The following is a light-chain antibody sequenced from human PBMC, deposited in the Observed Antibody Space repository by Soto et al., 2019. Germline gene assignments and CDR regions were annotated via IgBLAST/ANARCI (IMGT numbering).Light chain of an antibody. CDR2: DAS. Sequence: EIVLTQSPATLSLSPGERATLSCRASQSVSSYLAWYQQKPGQAPRLLIYDASNRATGIPARFSGSGSGTDFTLTISSLEPEDFAVYYCPKRSNLLTFGGGAKAEIK. V-gene: IGKV3-11*01. CDR1: QSVSSY. J-gene: IGKJ4*01. CDR3: PKRSNLLT.